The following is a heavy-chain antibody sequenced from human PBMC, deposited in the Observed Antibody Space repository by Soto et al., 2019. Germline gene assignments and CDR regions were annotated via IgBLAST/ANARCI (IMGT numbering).Heavy chain of an antibody. CDR3: ANHPERKHSGYTKGQGY. J-gene: IGHJ4*02. V-gene: IGHV3-23*01. Sequence: GGSLRLSCAASGFTFSSYDLSWVRQAPGKGLEWVSAISGSGGSTYYADSVKGRFTISRDNSTTTLYLQMNSLRAEDTAVYYCANHPERKHSGYTKGQGYWGQGTLVTVSS. CDR1: GFTFSSYD. CDR2: ISGSGGST. D-gene: IGHD5-18*01.